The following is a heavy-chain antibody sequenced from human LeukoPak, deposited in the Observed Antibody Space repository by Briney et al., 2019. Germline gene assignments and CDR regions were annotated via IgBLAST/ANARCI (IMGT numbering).Heavy chain of an antibody. Sequence: GGSLRLSCAASGFTFSNAWMSWVRQAPGKGLEWVGRIKSKTDGGTTDYAAPVKGRFTISRDDSKNTLYLQMNSLKTEDTAVYYCTTDKLLWFGEFPPTRGQGTLVTVSS. CDR1: GFTFSNAW. V-gene: IGHV3-15*01. J-gene: IGHJ4*02. CDR3: TTDKLLWFGEFPPT. D-gene: IGHD3-10*01. CDR2: IKSKTDGGTT.